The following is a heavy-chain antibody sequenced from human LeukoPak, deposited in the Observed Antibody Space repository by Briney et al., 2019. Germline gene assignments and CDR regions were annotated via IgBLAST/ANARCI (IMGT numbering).Heavy chain of an antibody. J-gene: IGHJ4*02. CDR2: IYYTGRT. V-gene: IGHV4-59*01. CDR1: GGSINDYY. CDR3: TRVSIHGDSDY. Sequence: SETLSLTCTVSGGSINDYYWSWIRQSPGKGLEWIGYIYYTGRTKYNPSVQSRVTISVDTSKNQFSLNLRSVTSADTAVYFCTRVSIHGDSDYWGQGTLVTVSS.